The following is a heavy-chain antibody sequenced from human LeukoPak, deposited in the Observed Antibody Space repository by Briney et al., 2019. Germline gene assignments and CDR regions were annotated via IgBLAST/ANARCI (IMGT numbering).Heavy chain of an antibody. D-gene: IGHD5-18*01. Sequence: SGTLSLTCAVSGGSISSSNWWSWVRQPPGKGLEWIGEIYHSGSTNYNPSLKSRVTISVDKSKNQFSLKLSSVTAADTAVYYCARDSGYSYGYELRYFDYWGQGTLVTVSS. J-gene: IGHJ4*02. V-gene: IGHV4-4*02. CDR1: GGSISSSNW. CDR2: IYHSGST. CDR3: ARDSGYSYGYELRYFDY.